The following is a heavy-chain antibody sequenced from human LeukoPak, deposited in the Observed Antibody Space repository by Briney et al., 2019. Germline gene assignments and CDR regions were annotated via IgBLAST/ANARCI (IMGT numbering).Heavy chain of an antibody. CDR2: IDSDGSGP. Sequence: PGGSLRLSCAASGFTFSSYWMHWVRQTPGKGLVWVSLIDSDGSGPTYADSVKGRFTISRDNSKNTLYLQMNSLRAEDTAVYYCARDSIAVTGDFDFWGQGPLVTVSS. CDR1: GFTFSSYW. J-gene: IGHJ4*02. CDR3: ARDSIAVTGDFDF. V-gene: IGHV3-74*01. D-gene: IGHD6-19*01.